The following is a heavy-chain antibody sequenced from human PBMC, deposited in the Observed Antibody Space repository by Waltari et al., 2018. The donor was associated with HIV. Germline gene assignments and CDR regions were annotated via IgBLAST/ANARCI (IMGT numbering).Heavy chain of an antibody. CDR3: ARDASISRSLAN. CDR2: ISSSSSYI. V-gene: IGHV3-21*01. Sequence: EVQLVESGGGLVKPGGSLRLSCAASGFTFSSYSMNWVRQAPGKGLEWVSSISSSSSYIYYADSVKGRFTISRDNAKNSLYLQMNSLRAEDTAVYYCARDASISRSLANWGQGTLVTVSS. CDR1: GFTFSSYS. J-gene: IGHJ4*02. D-gene: IGHD3-16*01.